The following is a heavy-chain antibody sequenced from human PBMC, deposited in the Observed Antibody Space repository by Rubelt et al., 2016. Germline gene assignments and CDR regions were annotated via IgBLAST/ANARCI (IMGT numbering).Heavy chain of an antibody. J-gene: IGHJ6*02. Sequence: VRQAPGQGLEWMGWISAYNGNTNYAQKLQGRVTMTTDTSTSTDYMELSSLRSEDTAVYYCARALTTVTTPDNYYGMDVWGQGTTVTVSS. CDR2: ISAYNGNT. V-gene: IGHV1-18*01. CDR3: ARALTTVTTPDNYYGMDV. D-gene: IGHD4-17*01.